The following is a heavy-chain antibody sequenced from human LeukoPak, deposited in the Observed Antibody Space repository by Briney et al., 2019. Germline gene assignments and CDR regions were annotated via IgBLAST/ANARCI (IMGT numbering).Heavy chain of an antibody. CDR1: GFTFSSYA. V-gene: IGHV3-23*01. Sequence: GGSLRLSCAASGFTFSSYAMSWVRQAPGKGLEWVSAISGSGGSTYYADSVKGRFTISRDNSKNTLYLQMNSLRAEDTAVYYCAKLQVWQWLVRGDFDYWGQGTLVTVSS. D-gene: IGHD6-19*01. CDR2: ISGSGGST. J-gene: IGHJ4*02. CDR3: AKLQVWQWLVRGDFDY.